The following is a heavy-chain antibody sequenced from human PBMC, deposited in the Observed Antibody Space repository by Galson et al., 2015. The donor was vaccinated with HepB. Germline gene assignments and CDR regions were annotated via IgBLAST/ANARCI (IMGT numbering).Heavy chain of an antibody. CDR3: ARDGGGDRRSYFAL. D-gene: IGHD5-12*01. Sequence: SVKVSCKASGYIFTGYYTHWVRQAPGQGLEWMGWINPNSGDTSYAQKFQGRVTMTRDMSITTAYLELSSLTSDDTALYFCARDGGGDRRSYFALWGQGTLITVSS. J-gene: IGHJ4*02. V-gene: IGHV1-2*02. CDR2: INPNSGDT. CDR1: GYIFTGYY.